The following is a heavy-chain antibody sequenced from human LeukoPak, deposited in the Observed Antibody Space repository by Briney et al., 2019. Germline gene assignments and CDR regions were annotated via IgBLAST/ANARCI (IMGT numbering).Heavy chain of an antibody. CDR3: ARAPITIFGVVAHYYGMDV. D-gene: IGHD3-3*01. V-gene: IGHV3-30-3*01. CDR1: GFTFSSCA. CDR2: ISYDGSNK. Sequence: GGSLRLSCAASGFTFSSCAMHWVRQAPGKGLEWVAVISYDGSNKYYADSVKGRFTISRDNSKNTLYLQMNSLRAEDTAVYYCARAPITIFGVVAHYYGMDVWGQGTTVTVSS. J-gene: IGHJ6*02.